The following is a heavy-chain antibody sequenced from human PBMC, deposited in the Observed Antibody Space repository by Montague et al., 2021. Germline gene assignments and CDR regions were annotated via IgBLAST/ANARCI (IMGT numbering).Heavy chain of an antibody. J-gene: IGHJ4*02. CDR1: GGSISEFY. CDR2: IYDSGTT. V-gene: IGHV4-59*08. CDR3: ARRLGIRAPFDY. Sequence: SETLSFTCTVTGGSISEFYWSWIRQSPEKGLERIGYIYDSGTTNYNPSLKSRVTISADTSMNQFSLNLRSVTAADTAVYFCARRLGIRAPFDYWGQGTLVTVSS. D-gene: IGHD7-27*01.